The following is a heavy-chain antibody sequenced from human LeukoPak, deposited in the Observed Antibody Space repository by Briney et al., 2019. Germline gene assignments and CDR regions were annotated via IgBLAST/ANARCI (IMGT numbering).Heavy chain of an antibody. V-gene: IGHV3-23*01. D-gene: IGHD2-8*01. Sequence: GGSLRLSCAVSGFTFSGFWMSWSRQAPGKGLEWVSGISASGGDTFYADSVKGRFTISRDNSKNTLSLQMNSLRVEDTAIYYCAKDVRRCNGACTWGQGTLVTVSS. CDR3: AKDVRRCNGACT. CDR1: GFTFSGFW. J-gene: IGHJ5*02. CDR2: ISASGGDT.